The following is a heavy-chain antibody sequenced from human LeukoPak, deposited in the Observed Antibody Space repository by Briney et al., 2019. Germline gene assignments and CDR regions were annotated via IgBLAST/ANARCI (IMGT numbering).Heavy chain of an antibody. CDR1: GYTFTSYD. J-gene: IGHJ5*02. CDR2: LNPNSGNT. V-gene: IGHV1-8*03. CDR3: ARMTVSGRDNWFDP. D-gene: IGHD6-19*01. Sequence: GASVKVSCKASGYTFTSYDINWVRQATGQGLEWMGLLNPNSGNTGYAQKFQGRVTISRNTSINTAYMELSSLRSEDTSVYYCARMTVSGRDNWFDPWGEGTLVTVSS.